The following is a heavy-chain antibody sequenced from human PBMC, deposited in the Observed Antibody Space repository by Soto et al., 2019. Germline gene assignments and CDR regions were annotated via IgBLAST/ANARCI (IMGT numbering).Heavy chain of an antibody. CDR1: GGSLSTYY. D-gene: IGHD3-10*01. J-gene: IGHJ5*02. CDR2: VYYSGST. V-gene: IGHV4-59*01. CDR3: ARLIPLDYYGSGSDWFDP. Sequence: SETLSLTCTVSGGSLSTYYWNWIRQPPGKGVEWIGYVYYSGSTSYNPSLKSRVTISVDTSKNQFSLKLSSVTAADTAVYYCARLIPLDYYGSGSDWFDPWGQGTLVTVSS.